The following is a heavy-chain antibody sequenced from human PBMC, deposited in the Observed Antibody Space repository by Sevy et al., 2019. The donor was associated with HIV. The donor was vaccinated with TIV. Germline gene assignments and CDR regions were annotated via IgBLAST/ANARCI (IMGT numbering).Heavy chain of an antibody. D-gene: IGHD3-10*01. CDR2: ISSSSSYI. V-gene: IGHV3-21*01. CDR3: ARDLGGYGSGSYYDHDAFDI. Sequence: GGSLRLSCAASGFTFSSYSMNWVRQAPGKGLEWVSSISSSSSYIYYADSVKGRFTISRDNAKNSLYLQMNSLRAEDTALYYCARDLGGYGSGSYYDHDAFDIWGQGTMVTVSS. J-gene: IGHJ3*02. CDR1: GFTFSSYS.